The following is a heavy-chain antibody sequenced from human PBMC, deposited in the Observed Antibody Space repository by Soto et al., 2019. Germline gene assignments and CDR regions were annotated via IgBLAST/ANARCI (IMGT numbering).Heavy chain of an antibody. J-gene: IGHJ5*02. V-gene: IGHV1-18*01. D-gene: IGHD3-10*01. CDR1: GYTFSSYG. Sequence: QVEVVQSGAEVKKPGASVKVSCETSGYTFSSYGTNWVRQAPRHGLEWMGWINNYSGNTKYAQRFQGRITMSTDTSTSTAYMEVRSLTYDDTAVYYCARTYYYGSGTHYRFDPWGQGTLVTVSS. CDR2: INNYSGNT. CDR3: ARTYYYGSGTHYRFDP.